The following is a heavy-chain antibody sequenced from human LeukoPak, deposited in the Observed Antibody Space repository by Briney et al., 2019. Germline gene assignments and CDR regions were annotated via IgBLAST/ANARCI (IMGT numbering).Heavy chain of an antibody. CDR3: ARATTYKLDY. J-gene: IGHJ4*02. CDR2: IRSSSSTI. CDR1: GFTFSRYS. V-gene: IGHV3-48*02. Sequence: GGSLRLSCAVSGFTFSRYSMNWVRQAPGKGLEWVSYIRSSSSTIYYADSVKGRFTISRDDAKNSLYLQMNSLRDEDTAVYYCARATTYKLDYWGQGTLVTVSS. D-gene: IGHD4-11*01.